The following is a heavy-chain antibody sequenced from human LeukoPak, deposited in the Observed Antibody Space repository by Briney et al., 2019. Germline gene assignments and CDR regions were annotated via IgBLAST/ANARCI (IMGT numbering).Heavy chain of an antibody. V-gene: IGHV1-18*01. D-gene: IGHD6-19*01. Sequence: ASVKVSRKASGYTVTNYGISWVRQAPGHGLEWMGWISAYNGNTNYAQKLQGRVTMTTDTSTSTAYMELRSLRSDDTAVYYCARCDSSGWCHHDLWGQGTMVTVSS. CDR2: ISAYNGNT. CDR3: ARCDSSGWCHHDL. J-gene: IGHJ3*01. CDR1: GYTVTNYG.